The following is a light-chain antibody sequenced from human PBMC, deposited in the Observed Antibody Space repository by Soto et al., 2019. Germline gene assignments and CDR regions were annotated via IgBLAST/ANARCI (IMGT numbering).Light chain of an antibody. CDR3: QQYDNSIT. V-gene: IGKV3-20*01. CDR1: QSVSSNN. Sequence: EIVLTQSPGTLSLSPGETATLSCRASQSVSSNNLAWYHQKPGQTPRLLIYGASSRATGIPDRFRGSGSGTDFTLTISRLEPEDFAVYYCQQYDNSITFGQGTRLEIE. CDR2: GAS. J-gene: IGKJ5*01.